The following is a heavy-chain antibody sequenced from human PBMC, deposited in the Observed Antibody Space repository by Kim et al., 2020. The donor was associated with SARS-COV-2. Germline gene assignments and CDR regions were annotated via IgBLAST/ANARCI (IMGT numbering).Heavy chain of an antibody. CDR3: ARDLYCSSTSCRGFDY. CDR1: GFTFSSYA. V-gene: IGHV3-30-3*01. J-gene: IGHJ4*02. D-gene: IGHD2-2*01. CDR2: ISYDGSNK. Sequence: RGSLRLSCAASGFTFSSYAMHWVRQAPGKGLEWVAVISYDGSNKYYADSVKGRFTISRDNSKNTLYLQMNSLRAEDTAVYYCARDLYCSSTSCRGFDYWGQGTLVTVSS.